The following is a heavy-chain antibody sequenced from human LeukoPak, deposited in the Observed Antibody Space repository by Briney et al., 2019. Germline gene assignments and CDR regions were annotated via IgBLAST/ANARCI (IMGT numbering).Heavy chain of an antibody. J-gene: IGHJ4*02. CDR2: IYTSGST. D-gene: IGHD2-21*02. V-gene: IGHV4-61*02. Sequence: SETLSLTCTVSGGSISSGSYYWSWIRQPAGKGLEWIGRIYTSGSTNYNPSLKSRVTISVDTSKNQFSLKLSSVTAADAAVYFCARTYCGGDCNFDSWGQGTLVTVSS. CDR3: ARTYCGGDCNFDS. CDR1: GGSISSGSYY.